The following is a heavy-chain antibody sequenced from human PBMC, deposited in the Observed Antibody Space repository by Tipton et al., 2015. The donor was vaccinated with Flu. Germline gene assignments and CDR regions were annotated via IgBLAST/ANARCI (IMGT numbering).Heavy chain of an antibody. CDR2: ISAYNGNT. V-gene: IGHV1-18*01. J-gene: IGHJ6*02. D-gene: IGHD5-12*01. Sequence: QMQLVQSGAEVKKPGASVKVSCKASGYTFTSYGISWVRQAPGQGLEWMGWISAYNGNTNYAQKLQGRVTMTTDTSTSTAYMELRSLRSDDPAVYYCARVSYSGYDGYNWNAHRADYYYGMDVWGQGTTVTVSS. CDR3: ARVSYSGYDGYNWNAHRADYYYGMDV. CDR1: GYTFTSYG.